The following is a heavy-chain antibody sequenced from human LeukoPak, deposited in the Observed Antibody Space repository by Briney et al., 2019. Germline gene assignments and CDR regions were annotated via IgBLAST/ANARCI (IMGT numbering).Heavy chain of an antibody. Sequence: SETLSLTCTVSGGSISSSSYYWGWIRQPPGKGLEWIGSIYYSGSTYYNPSLKSRVTISVDTSKNQFSLKLSSVTAADTAVYYCARVRGNCSGGSCYSHYFDYWGQGTLVTVSS. CDR2: IYYSGST. CDR3: ARVRGNCSGGSCYSHYFDY. D-gene: IGHD2-15*01. V-gene: IGHV4-39*07. CDR1: GGSISSSSYY. J-gene: IGHJ4*02.